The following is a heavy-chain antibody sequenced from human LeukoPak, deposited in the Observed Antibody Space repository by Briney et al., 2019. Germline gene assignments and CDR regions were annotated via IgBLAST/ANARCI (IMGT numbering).Heavy chain of an antibody. CDR2: FYYSEST. D-gene: IGHD3-10*01. CDR3: ARDRLTPMVRGSLDY. V-gene: IGHV4-39*01. CDR1: GGLISSSSYY. Sequence: PSETLSLTCTVSGGLISSSSYYWGWIRQPPGKGLEWIGSFYYSESTYYNPSLKSRVTISVDTSKNQFSLKLSSVTAADTAVYYCARDRLTPMVRGSLDYWGQGTLVTVSS. J-gene: IGHJ4*02.